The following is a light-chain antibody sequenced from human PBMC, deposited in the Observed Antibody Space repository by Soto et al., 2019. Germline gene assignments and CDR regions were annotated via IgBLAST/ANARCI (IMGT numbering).Light chain of an antibody. Sequence: DIQMTQSPSTLSASVGDRVTITCRASQSISSWLAWYQQKPGKAPKLLIYDASSLESGVPSRFSGSGSGTEFPLTISSLQPDYFATYYCQQYNSYSSITFGQGTRLEIK. V-gene: IGKV1-5*01. J-gene: IGKJ5*01. CDR2: DAS. CDR3: QQYNSYSSIT. CDR1: QSISSW.